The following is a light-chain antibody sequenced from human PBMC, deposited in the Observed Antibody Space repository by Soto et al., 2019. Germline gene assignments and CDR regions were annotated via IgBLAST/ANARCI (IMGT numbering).Light chain of an antibody. V-gene: IGLV1-47*01. J-gene: IGLJ7*01. CDR1: SSNIGNNL. CDR2: ANS. Sequence: QSVLAQPTSASGTPGQRVTISCSGSSSNIGNNLVYWYQQVPGTAPKLLIYANSQRPSGVPDRFSGSKSGTSASLAISGLRSEDEADYYCVAWDDSLSSAVFGGGTQLTVL. CDR3: VAWDDSLSSAV.